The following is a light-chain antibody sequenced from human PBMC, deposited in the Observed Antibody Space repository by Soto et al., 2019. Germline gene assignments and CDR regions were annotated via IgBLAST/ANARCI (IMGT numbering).Light chain of an antibody. CDR1: ESVRYNS. CDR3: HHYGYGAET. CDR2: GAS. Sequence: ELVLTQAPGTLSFSPGERATVSCRANESVRYNSLAWYQQQPGQPPRLLIFGASSRATCIPDRITGIGSGADFSLTISRLEPADFAVYFCHHYGYGAETFSQGTKLEIK. V-gene: IGKV3-20*01. J-gene: IGKJ2*01.